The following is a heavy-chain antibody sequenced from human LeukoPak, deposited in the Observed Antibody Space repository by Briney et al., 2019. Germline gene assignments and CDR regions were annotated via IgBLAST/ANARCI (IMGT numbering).Heavy chain of an antibody. CDR2: ISGSGGST. Sequence: GGSLRLSCAASGFTFSSYAMSWVRQAPGKGLEWVSAISGSGGSTYYADSVKGRFTISRDNSKNTLYLQMNSLRAEDTAVYYCARGALPHSSSPRDWFDPWGQGTLVTVSS. CDR1: GFTFSSYA. J-gene: IGHJ5*02. D-gene: IGHD6-6*01. V-gene: IGHV3-23*01. CDR3: ARGALPHSSSPRDWFDP.